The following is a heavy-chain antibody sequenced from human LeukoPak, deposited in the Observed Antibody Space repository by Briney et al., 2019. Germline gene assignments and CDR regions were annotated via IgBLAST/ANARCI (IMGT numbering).Heavy chain of an antibody. CDR2: ISYDGSNK. Sequence: PGGSLRLSCVASGFTFSSYAMHWVRQAPGKGLEWVAVISYDGSNKYYADSVKGRFTISRDNSKNTLYLQMNSLRAEDTAVYYCARDRTYSFDYWGQGTLVTVSS. V-gene: IGHV3-30*04. J-gene: IGHJ4*02. CDR1: GFTFSSYA. CDR3: ARDRTYSFDY.